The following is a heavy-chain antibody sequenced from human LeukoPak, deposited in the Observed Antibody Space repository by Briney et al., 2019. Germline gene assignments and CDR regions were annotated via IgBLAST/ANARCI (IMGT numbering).Heavy chain of an antibody. CDR3: AKLEAYCSGGSCYVDY. D-gene: IGHD2-15*01. Sequence: GGSLRLSCAASGFTSSSYSMNWVRQAPGKGLEWVSSISSSSSYIYYADSVKGRFTISRDNSKNTLYLQMNSLRAEDTAVYYCAKLEAYCSGGSCYVDYWGQGTLVTVSS. CDR2: ISSSSSYI. J-gene: IGHJ4*02. V-gene: IGHV3-21*04. CDR1: GFTSSSYS.